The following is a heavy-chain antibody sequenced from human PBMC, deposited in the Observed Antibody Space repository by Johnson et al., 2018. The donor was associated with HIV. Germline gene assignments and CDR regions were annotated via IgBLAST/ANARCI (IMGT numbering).Heavy chain of an antibody. CDR3: ARERIAAAGLDAFDI. V-gene: IGHV3-15*01. Sequence: VQLVESGGGLVKPGGSLRLSCAASGFTFSNAWMSWVRQAPGKGLEWVGRIKSKTDGGTTDYAAPVKGRFSISRDDSKNTVYLQMNSLRAEDTAVYYCARERIAAAGLDAFDIWGQGTMVTVSS. D-gene: IGHD6-13*01. CDR2: IKSKTDGGTT. J-gene: IGHJ3*02. CDR1: GFTFSNAW.